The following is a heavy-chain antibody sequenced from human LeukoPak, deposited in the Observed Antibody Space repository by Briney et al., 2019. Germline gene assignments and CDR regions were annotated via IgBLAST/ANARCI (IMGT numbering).Heavy chain of an antibody. CDR3: AKGTSTYYYYMDV. CDR2: ISAGGGNT. J-gene: IGHJ6*03. CDR1: GFTFSNYA. V-gene: IGHV3-23*01. D-gene: IGHD3-3*02. Sequence: GGSLRLSCAASGFTFSNYAMNWVRQAPGKGLEWVADISAGGGNTYYADSVKGRFTISRDNSKNTVYLQMNSLRAEDTAVYYCAKGTSTYYYYMDVWGKGTTVTVSS.